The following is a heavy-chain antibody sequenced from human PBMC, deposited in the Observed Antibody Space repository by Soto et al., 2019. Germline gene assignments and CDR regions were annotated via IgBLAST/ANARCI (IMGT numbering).Heavy chain of an antibody. CDR3: AKAHYAIAVAGLNWFDP. D-gene: IGHD6-19*01. J-gene: IGHJ5*02. V-gene: IGHV3-23*01. CDR2: ISGSGGST. Sequence: LGGSLRLSCAASGFTFSSYAMSWVRQAPGKGLEWVSAISGSGGSTYYADSVKGRFTISRDNSKNTLYLQMNSLRAEDTAVYYCAKAHYAIAVAGLNWFDPWGQGTLVTVSS. CDR1: GFTFSSYA.